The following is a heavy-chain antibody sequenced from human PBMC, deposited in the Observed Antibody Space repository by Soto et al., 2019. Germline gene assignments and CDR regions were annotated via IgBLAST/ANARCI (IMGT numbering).Heavy chain of an antibody. D-gene: IGHD7-27*01. CDR3: VREGRSGWGQDY. Sequence: PSETLSLTCTVSGGSISRDDSYWSWIRQPPGRGLEWLGYIYYSGSTYYNPSLKSRVGISLDTSKNQFSLKLSSVTAADTAVYYYVREGRSGWGQDYWGQGTLVTVSS. V-gene: IGHV4-30-4*01. CDR1: GGSISRDDSY. CDR2: IYYSGST. J-gene: IGHJ4*02.